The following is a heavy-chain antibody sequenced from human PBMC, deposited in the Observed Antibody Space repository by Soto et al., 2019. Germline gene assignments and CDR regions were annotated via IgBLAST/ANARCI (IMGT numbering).Heavy chain of an antibody. CDR3: AKWNGGFDY. Sequence: QVQLVESGGGVVQPGRSLRLSCAASGFTFSSYGMHWVRQAPGKGLEWVAVISYDGSYKYYADSVKGRFTISRDNSKNTLDLQMNSLRAEDMAVYYCAKWNGGFDYWGQGTLVTVSS. D-gene: IGHD3-16*01. V-gene: IGHV3-30*18. CDR1: GFTFSSYG. CDR2: ISYDGSYK. J-gene: IGHJ4*02.